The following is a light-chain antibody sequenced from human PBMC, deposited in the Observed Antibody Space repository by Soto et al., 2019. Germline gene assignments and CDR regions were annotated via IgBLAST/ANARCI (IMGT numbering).Light chain of an antibody. J-gene: IGKJ1*01. CDR3: QQCGISPS. V-gene: IGKV3-20*01. CDR2: DTS. CDR1: QSVSSSY. Sequence: MVLTQSPGTLSSSPGERATISCRASQSVSSSYLGCYQQKPGQAPSLLIYDTSSRATGIPDRISGSGSGTVFTPASSRLDADVVAVYYCQQCGISPSFGQGTKVELK.